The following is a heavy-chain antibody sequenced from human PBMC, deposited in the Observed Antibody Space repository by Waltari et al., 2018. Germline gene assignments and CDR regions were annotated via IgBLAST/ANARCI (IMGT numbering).Heavy chain of an antibody. Sequence: EAQQVESGGDLVQPGGSLRLSCVVSGFTLSNYWMSWVRQAPGKGLEWVANINKDGTETYYVDSVRGRFTSSKDDAKNSVYLQMNSLKVEDTAVYYCIRDYGSPYWGQGTLVTVSS. CDR3: IRDYGSPY. D-gene: IGHD6-19*01. J-gene: IGHJ4*02. V-gene: IGHV3-7*03. CDR2: INKDGTET. CDR1: GFTLSNYW.